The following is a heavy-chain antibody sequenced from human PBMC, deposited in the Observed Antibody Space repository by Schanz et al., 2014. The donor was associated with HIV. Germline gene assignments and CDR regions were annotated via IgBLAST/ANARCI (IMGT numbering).Heavy chain of an antibody. V-gene: IGHV1-2*02. CDR1: GGTFSNYA. Sequence: QVQLVQSGSEVKKPGSSVKVSCKASGGTFSNYAISWVRQAPGQGLEWMGGIIPNSGVTEDAQKFQGRVTMTRDTSISTAYMEVSRLRSDDTAVYYCAREYSTWDRHFDYWGQGTLVTVSP. J-gene: IGHJ4*02. CDR3: AREYSTWDRHFDY. D-gene: IGHD5-18*01. CDR2: IIPNSGVT.